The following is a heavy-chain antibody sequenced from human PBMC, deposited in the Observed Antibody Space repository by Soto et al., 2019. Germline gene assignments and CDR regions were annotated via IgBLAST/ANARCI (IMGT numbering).Heavy chain of an antibody. J-gene: IGHJ3*02. V-gene: IGHV3-64*01. D-gene: IGHD1-26*01. CDR2: ISSNGGST. Sequence: GGSLRLSCAASGFTFSSYAMHWVRQAPGKGLEYVSAISSNGGSTYYANSVKGRFTISRDNSKNTLYLQMGSLRAEDMAVYYCARDWETTPDDAFDIWGQGTMVTVSS. CDR3: ARDWETTPDDAFDI. CDR1: GFTFSSYA.